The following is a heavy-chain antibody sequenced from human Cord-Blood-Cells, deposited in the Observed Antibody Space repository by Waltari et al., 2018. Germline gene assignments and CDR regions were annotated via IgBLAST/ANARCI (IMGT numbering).Heavy chain of an antibody. D-gene: IGHD3-3*01. J-gene: IGHJ4*02. Sequence: QVQLVQSGAEVKKPGASVKVSCKASGYTFTSYDINWVRQATGQGLEWMGWMNPNSGNTGYAQKFQGRVTSTRNTSISTAYMELSSLRSEDTAVYYCARAPRGFWSGYYNYFDYWGQGTLVTISS. V-gene: IGHV1-8*03. CDR1: GYTFTSYD. CDR2: MNPNSGNT. CDR3: ARAPRGFWSGYYNYFDY.